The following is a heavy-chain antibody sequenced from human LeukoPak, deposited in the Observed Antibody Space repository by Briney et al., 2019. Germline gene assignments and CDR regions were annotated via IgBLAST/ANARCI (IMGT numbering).Heavy chain of an antibody. D-gene: IGHD2-21*02. CDR2: ISGSGGST. J-gene: IGHJ4*02. CDR3: AKDHANTPVVTN. CDR1: GFTYSNYV. V-gene: IGHV3-23*01. Sequence: GGSLRLSCAASGFTYSNYVMSWVRQAPGKGLEWVSAISGSGGSTYHADSVKGRFTISRDNSKNTLYLQMNSLRAEDTAIYYCAKDHANTPVVTNWGQGILVSVSS.